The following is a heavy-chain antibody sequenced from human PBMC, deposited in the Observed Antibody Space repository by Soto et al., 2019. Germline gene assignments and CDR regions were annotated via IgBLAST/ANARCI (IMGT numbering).Heavy chain of an antibody. Sequence: ASVKVSCKASGYTFTSYAMHWVRQAPGQRLEWMGRINAGNGNTKYSQKFQGRVTITRDTSASTAYMELSSLRSEDTAVYYGARGFGLTLFYYWSQRNLVTVSX. D-gene: IGHD3-16*01. CDR2: INAGNGNT. V-gene: IGHV1-3*01. J-gene: IGHJ4*02. CDR3: ARGFGLTLFYY. CDR1: GYTFTSYA.